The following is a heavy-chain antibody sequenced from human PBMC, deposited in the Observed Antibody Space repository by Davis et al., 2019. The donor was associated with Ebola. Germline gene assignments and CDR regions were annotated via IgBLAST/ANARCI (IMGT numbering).Heavy chain of an antibody. J-gene: IGHJ5*02. Sequence: MPSETLSLTCSVSGDSISSNYAYWGWIRQPPGKGLEWIGNINFRGTTYYSPSLKSRTTISVDTSKNQFSLQLTSVTAADTAIYYCARRPTVNWFDPWGQGTLVTVSS. D-gene: IGHD4-17*01. CDR2: INFRGTT. CDR1: GDSISSNYAY. CDR3: ARRPTVNWFDP. V-gene: IGHV4-39*01.